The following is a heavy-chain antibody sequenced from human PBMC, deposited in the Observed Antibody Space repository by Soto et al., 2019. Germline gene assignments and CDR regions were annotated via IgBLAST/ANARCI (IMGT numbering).Heavy chain of an antibody. CDR3: AMVDVYVTPSPQDV. Sequence: QVQLVQSGAEVKNPGASVKVSCKASGYTFTRYGIGWARQAPGQGLEWMGWINTYNGNTNYAQNVQGRVTLTTDTSTSTAYMERSSLRSNDTAIYYCAMVDVYVTPSPQDVWGQGTTVIVSS. V-gene: IGHV1-18*01. CDR1: GYTFTRYG. D-gene: IGHD3-16*01. CDR2: INTYNGNT. J-gene: IGHJ6*02.